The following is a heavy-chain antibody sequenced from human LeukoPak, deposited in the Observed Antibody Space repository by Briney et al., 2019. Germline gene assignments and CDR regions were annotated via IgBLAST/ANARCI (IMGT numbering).Heavy chain of an antibody. Sequence: SVKVSCKASGGTFSSYAISWVRQAPGQGLEWMGGIIPIFGTANYAQKFQGRVTITADESTSTACMELSSLRSEDTAVYYCAGGIAAAGSFDYWGQGTLVTVSS. CDR2: IIPIFGTA. D-gene: IGHD6-13*01. J-gene: IGHJ4*02. CDR1: GGTFSSYA. V-gene: IGHV1-69*13. CDR3: AGGIAAAGSFDY.